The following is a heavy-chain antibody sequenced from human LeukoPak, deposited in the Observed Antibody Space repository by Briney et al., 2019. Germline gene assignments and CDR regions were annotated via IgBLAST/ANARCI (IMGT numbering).Heavy chain of an antibody. CDR3: TRGGKYHRIPPRFDY. Sequence: SETLSLTCAVYGGSFSGYYWSWIRQPPGKGLEWIGEINQSGSTNYNPSLKSRVTISVDTSKNQFSLKLSSVTAADTAVYYCTRGGKYHRIPPRFDYWGQGTLVTVSS. CDR1: GGSFSGYY. CDR2: INQSGST. D-gene: IGHD2-21*01. J-gene: IGHJ4*02. V-gene: IGHV4-34*01.